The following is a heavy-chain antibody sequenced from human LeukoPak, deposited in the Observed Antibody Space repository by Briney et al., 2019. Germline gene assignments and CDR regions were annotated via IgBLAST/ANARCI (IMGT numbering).Heavy chain of an antibody. CDR1: GGSISGDH. CDR2: IYYSGNT. V-gene: IGHV4-59*08. Sequence: SETLSLTCTVSGGSISGDHWNWIRQPPGKGLEWIGNIYYSGNTNYNPSLKSRVTISVDTSKNQFSLKLSSVTAADTAVYYCARRNDFNIWGQGTMVTVSS. CDR3: ARRNDFNI. J-gene: IGHJ3*02.